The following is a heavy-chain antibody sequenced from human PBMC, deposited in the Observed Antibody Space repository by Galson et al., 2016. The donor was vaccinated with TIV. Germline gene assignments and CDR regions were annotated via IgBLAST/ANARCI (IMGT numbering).Heavy chain of an antibody. J-gene: IGHJ6*02. Sequence: SLRLSCAAAGFSVSDNYMNWVRQAPGKGLEWVSIICNDGTTYYADSVRRRFTISRDNAKNTVYLQMHSLGADDAAVYHCARERRYCGDQCYLRYYYGMDVWGQGTTVTVSS. V-gene: IGHV3-53*05. CDR1: GFSVSDNY. CDR3: ARERRYCGDQCYLRYYYGMDV. CDR2: ICNDGTT. D-gene: IGHD2-21*01.